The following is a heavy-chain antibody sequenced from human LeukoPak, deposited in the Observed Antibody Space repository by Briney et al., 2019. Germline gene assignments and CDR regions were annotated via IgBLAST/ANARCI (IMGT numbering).Heavy chain of an antibody. J-gene: IGHJ5*02. Sequence: SVKVSCKASGGTFSSYAISWVRQAPGQGLEWMGRIIPILGIANYAQKFQGRVTITADKSTSTAYMELSSLRSEDTAVYYCARLIAGHCSSTSCYSVPWGQGTLVTVSS. CDR1: GGTFSSYA. CDR3: ARLIAGHCSSTSCYSVP. CDR2: IIPILGIA. D-gene: IGHD2-2*01. V-gene: IGHV1-69*04.